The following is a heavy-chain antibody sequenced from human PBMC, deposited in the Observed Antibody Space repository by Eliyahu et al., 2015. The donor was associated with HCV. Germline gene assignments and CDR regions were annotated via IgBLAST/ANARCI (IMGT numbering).Heavy chain of an antibody. CDR2: IHYRGST. V-gene: IGHV4-59*01. D-gene: IGHD6-19*01. J-gene: IGHJ5*02. CDR3: ASGGGGIAVAGTGGWFDP. CDR1: GCSIXTYX. Sequence: QVQLQESGPGLVKPSETLSLXCTVXGCSIXTYXXXWXRQPPGKGLEWIGYIHYRGSTNYNPSLKSRVTISVDTSKNQFSLNLTSVTAADTAMYYCASGGGGIAVAGTGGWFDPWGQGTLVTVSS.